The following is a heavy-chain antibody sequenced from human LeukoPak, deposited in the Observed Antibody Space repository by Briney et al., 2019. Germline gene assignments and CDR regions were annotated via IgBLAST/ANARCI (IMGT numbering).Heavy chain of an antibody. J-gene: IGHJ4*02. Sequence: ASVKVSCKPSGYSFTSYGISWVRQAPGQGLEWVGWINPYNGKTNYAQKVQGRVTVTTDTSTSTAYMELRSLRFDDTAVYYCARDPSGNPCFFDYWGQGTLATVSS. V-gene: IGHV1-18*01. CDR2: INPYNGKT. CDR3: ARDPSGNPCFFDY. CDR1: GYSFTSYG. D-gene: IGHD3-3*01.